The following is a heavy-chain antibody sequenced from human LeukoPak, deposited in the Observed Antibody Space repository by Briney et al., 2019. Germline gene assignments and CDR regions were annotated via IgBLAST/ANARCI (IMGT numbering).Heavy chain of an antibody. V-gene: IGHV3-43*02. J-gene: IGHJ5*02. CDR2: FSGDGGST. Sequence: GGALRLSCAASRFTLVDYALHGVRQAPGKGLEWVSLFSGDGGSTYYADSVKGRFTISRDNSKNSLYLQMNSLRTEHTALYYCAKDISNYDFWSGFYTWGQGTLVTVSS. CDR3: AKDISNYDFWSGFYT. D-gene: IGHD3-3*01. CDR1: RFTLVDYA.